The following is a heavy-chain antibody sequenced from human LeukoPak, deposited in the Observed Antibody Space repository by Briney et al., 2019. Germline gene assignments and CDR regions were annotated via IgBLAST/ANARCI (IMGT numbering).Heavy chain of an antibody. CDR1: WFAVNSYY. CDR2: VFRDGST. CDR3: ATETSKD. Sequence: GGSLRLSCAASWFAVNSYYMSWVRQAPGKGLEWVSAVFRDGSTSHADSVKGRFTISRDNSRNTVYLHMNSLRAEDTAVYYCATETSKDWGQGTLVTVSS. V-gene: IGHV3-53*01. J-gene: IGHJ4*02.